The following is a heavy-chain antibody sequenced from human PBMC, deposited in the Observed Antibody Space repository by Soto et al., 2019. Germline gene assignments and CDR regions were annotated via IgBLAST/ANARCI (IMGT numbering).Heavy chain of an antibody. CDR3: TRDPAPIGWFDY. CDR1: GFTFSDYY. Sequence: QVQLVESGGGLVKPGGSLRLSCAASGFTFSDYYMSWIRQAPGKGLEWVSYISGSGTYTNYGDSVKGRFTISRDNAKNSLYLQMRSLRGEDTAVYYCTRDPAPIGWFDYWGQGTLVTVSS. V-gene: IGHV3-11*06. J-gene: IGHJ5*01. CDR2: ISGSGTYT.